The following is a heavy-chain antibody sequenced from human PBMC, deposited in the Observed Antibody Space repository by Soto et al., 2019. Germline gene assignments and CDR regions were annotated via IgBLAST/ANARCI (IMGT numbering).Heavy chain of an antibody. V-gene: IGHV6-1*01. CDR1: GDSVSSNSAG. CDR2: TYYRSKWYN. Sequence: SQTLSLTCAITGDSVSSNSAGWSWVRQSQSRSLEWLGRTYYRSKWYNEYTVSVRSRITINPDTSKNQFSLQLNSVTPEDTAVYYCAREGRGNYGDHVSTYFYYGLDVWGQGTTVTVSS. D-gene: IGHD4-17*01. CDR3: AREGRGNYGDHVSTYFYYGLDV. J-gene: IGHJ6*02.